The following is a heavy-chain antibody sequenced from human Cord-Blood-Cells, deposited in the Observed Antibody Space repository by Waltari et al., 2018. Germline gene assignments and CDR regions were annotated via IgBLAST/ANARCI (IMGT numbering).Heavy chain of an antibody. V-gene: IGHV1-2*06. J-gene: IGHJ4*02. CDR3: ARVDWGSRGGSDY. D-gene: IGHD7-27*01. CDR1: GYTFTGYY. Sequence: QVQLVQSGAEVKKPGASVKVSCKASGYTFTGYYMHWVRKAPGQGLEWMGRSNPNSGGTNDAQKFQGRVTMTRDTSISTAYMELSRLRSDDTAVYYCARVDWGSRGGSDYWGQGTLVTVSS. CDR2: SNPNSGGT.